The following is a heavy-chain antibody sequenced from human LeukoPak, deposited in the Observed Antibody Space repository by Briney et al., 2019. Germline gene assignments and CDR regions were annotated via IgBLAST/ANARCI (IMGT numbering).Heavy chain of an antibody. J-gene: IGHJ4*02. V-gene: IGHV1-8*01. CDR3: ARVGCSGGSCYYYFDY. D-gene: IGHD2-15*01. CDR1: GYTFTSYD. CDR2: MNPNSGNT. Sequence: ASVKVSCKASGYTFTSYDINWVRQATGQGLEWMGWMNPNSGNTGYAQKFQGRVTMTRNTPISTAYMELSSLRSEDTAVYYCARVGCSGGSCYYYFDYWGQGTLVTVSS.